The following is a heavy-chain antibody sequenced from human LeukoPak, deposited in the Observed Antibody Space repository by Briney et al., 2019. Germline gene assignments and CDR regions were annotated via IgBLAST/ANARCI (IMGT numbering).Heavy chain of an antibody. D-gene: IGHD3-22*01. J-gene: IGHJ3*02. CDR2: ISSSGSTI. CDR3: AREYHPMVTMIVAVDAFDI. CDR1: GFTFGDYY. V-gene: IGHV3-11*01. Sequence: GGSLRLSCAASGFTFGDYYMSWIRQAPGKGLEWVSYISSSGSTIYYADSVKGRFTISRDNAKNSLYLQMNSLRAEDTAVYYCAREYHPMVTMIVAVDAFDIRGQGTMVTVSS.